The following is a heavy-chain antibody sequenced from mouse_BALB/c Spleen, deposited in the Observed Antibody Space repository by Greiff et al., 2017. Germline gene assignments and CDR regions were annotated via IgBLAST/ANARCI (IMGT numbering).Heavy chain of an antibody. CDR3: ARKLPYYYAMDY. D-gene: IGHD2-1*01. J-gene: IGHJ4*01. Sequence: VQLQQSGAELVRPGALVKLSCKASGFNIKDYYMHWVKQRPEQGLEWIGRIDPANGNTKYDPKFQGKATITADTSSNTAYLQLSSLTSEDTAVYYCARKLPYYYAMDYWGQGTSVTVSS. CDR1: GFNIKDYY. V-gene: IGHV14-1*02. CDR2: IDPANGNT.